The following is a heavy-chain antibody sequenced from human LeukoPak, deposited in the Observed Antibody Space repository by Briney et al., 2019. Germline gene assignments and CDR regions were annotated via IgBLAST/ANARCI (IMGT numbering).Heavy chain of an antibody. CDR1: GYTFTSYG. Sequence: ASVKVSCKASGYTFTSYGISWVRQAPGQGLEWMGWISAYNGNTNYAQKFQGRVTMTRNTSISTAYMELSSLRSEDTAVYYCARVDTAMVEVDPWGQGTLVTVSS. V-gene: IGHV1-18*01. CDR3: ARVDTAMVEVDP. CDR2: ISAYNGNT. J-gene: IGHJ5*02. D-gene: IGHD5-18*01.